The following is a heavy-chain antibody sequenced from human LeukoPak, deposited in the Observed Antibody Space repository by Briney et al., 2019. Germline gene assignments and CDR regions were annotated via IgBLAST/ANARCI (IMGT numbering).Heavy chain of an antibody. Sequence: SETLSLACTVSGGSISSYYWSWIRQPPGKGLEWIGYIYYSGSTNYNPSLKSRVTISVDTSKNQFSLKLSSVTAADTAVYYCASISGAARIDYWGQGTLVTVSS. CDR1: GGSISSYY. D-gene: IGHD4-17*01. CDR3: ASISGAARIDY. CDR2: IYYSGST. J-gene: IGHJ4*02. V-gene: IGHV4-59*01.